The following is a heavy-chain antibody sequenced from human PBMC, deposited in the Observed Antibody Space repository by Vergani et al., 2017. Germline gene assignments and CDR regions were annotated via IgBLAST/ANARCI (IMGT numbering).Heavy chain of an antibody. CDR3: AREGMVRGVIITPYGMDV. CDR2: INPNSGGT. J-gene: IGHJ6*02. Sequence: QVQLVQSGAEVKKPGASVKVSCKASGYTFTGYYMHWVRQAPGQGLEWMGWINPNSGGTNYAQKFQGRVTMTRDTSISTAYMELSRLRSDDTAVYYCAREGMVRGVIITPYGMDVWGQGTTVTVS. D-gene: IGHD3-10*01. CDR1: GYTFTGYY. V-gene: IGHV1-2*02.